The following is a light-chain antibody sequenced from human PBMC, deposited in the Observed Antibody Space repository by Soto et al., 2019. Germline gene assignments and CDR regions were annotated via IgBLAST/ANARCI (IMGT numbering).Light chain of an antibody. Sequence: EIVLTQSPGTLALSPGERATLSCRASHIISSNYLAWYQQKPGQAPRRLIFGASSRATGVPDRFSGSGSGTDFTLTISRLEPDDFAVYYCQQYGSSPTFGQGTRLEIK. CDR1: HIISSNY. J-gene: IGKJ5*01. CDR2: GAS. CDR3: QQYGSSPT. V-gene: IGKV3-20*01.